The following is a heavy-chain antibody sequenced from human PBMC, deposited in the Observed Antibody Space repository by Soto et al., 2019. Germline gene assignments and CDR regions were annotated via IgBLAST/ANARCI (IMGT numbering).Heavy chain of an antibody. J-gene: IGHJ5*02. D-gene: IGHD6-13*01. V-gene: IGHV1-18*01. Sequence: ASVKVSCKASGYTFTSYGISWVRQAPGQGLEWMGWISAYNGNTNYAQKLQGRVTMTTDTSTSTAYMELRSLRSDDTAVYYCARDRRGSSWYGVWFDPWGQGTLVTVSS. CDR1: GYTFTSYG. CDR2: ISAYNGNT. CDR3: ARDRRGSSWYGVWFDP.